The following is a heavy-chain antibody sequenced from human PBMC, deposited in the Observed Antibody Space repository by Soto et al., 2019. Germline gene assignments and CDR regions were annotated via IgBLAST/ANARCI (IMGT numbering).Heavy chain of an antibody. J-gene: IGHJ4*02. D-gene: IGHD3-10*01. CDR3: AKDRVVRGVRRAPLDY. CDR2: ISYDGSNK. CDR1: GFTFSSYG. V-gene: IGHV3-30*18. Sequence: PGGSLRLSCAASGFTFSSYGMHWVRQAPGKGLEWVAVISYDGSNKYYADSVKGRFTISRDNSKNTLYLQMNSLRAEDTAVYYCAKDRVVRGVRRAPLDYWGQGTLVTVSS.